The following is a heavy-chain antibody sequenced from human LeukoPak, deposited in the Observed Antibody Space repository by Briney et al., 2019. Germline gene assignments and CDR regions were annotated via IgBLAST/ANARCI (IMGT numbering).Heavy chain of an antibody. D-gene: IGHD6-13*01. Sequence: ASVKVSCKASGYSFTSYAINWVRQAPGQGLEWVGWISAYNGNTDDAQKVQGRVTMTTDASTSTAHMELVSLTSDDTAVYYCARDPLRSTWSTYNNAMDVWGQGTTVTVSP. CDR2: ISAYNGNT. V-gene: IGHV1-18*04. J-gene: IGHJ6*01. CDR1: GYSFTSYA. CDR3: ARDPLRSTWSTYNNAMDV.